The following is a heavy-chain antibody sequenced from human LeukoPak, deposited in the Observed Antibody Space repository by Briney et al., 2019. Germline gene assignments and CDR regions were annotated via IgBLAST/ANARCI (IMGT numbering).Heavy chain of an antibody. J-gene: IGHJ4*02. CDR2: IFDGKTI. D-gene: IGHD4-23*01. Sequence: SDTLSLTCAVYGESLNYYYWSWIRQSPGKGLEWIGDIFDGKTIDYNPSLKSRVTISAATSSQQFSLNLKSVTAADTAVYFCASGAWAARLNSWAQGALVIVSS. CDR1: GESLNYYY. V-gene: IGHV4-34*12. CDR3: ASGAWAARLNS.